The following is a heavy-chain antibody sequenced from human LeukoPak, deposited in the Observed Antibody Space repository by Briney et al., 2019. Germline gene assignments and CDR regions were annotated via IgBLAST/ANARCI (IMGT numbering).Heavy chain of an antibody. CDR2: ISGSGGST. V-gene: IGHV3-23*01. Sequence: GGSLRLSCAASGSTFSSYAMSWVRQAPGKGLEWVSAISGSGGSTYYADSVKGRFTISRDNSKNTLYLQMNRLRAEDTAVYYCAKDFTGPRPYQAFDIWGQGTMVTVSS. CDR3: AKDFTGPRPYQAFDI. D-gene: IGHD3-16*01. CDR1: GSTFSSYA. J-gene: IGHJ3*02.